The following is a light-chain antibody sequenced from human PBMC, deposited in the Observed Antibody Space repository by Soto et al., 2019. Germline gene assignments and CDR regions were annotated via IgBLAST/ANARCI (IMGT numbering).Light chain of an antibody. V-gene: IGLV2-14*03. CDR3: SSYTPSTIL. CDR1: SSDIGGYNY. Sequence: QSVLTQPASVSGSPGQSITISCTGTSSDIGGYNYVSWYQHHPGRAPKLMIYDVSNRPSGVSSRFSGSRSGNTASLTISGLQADDEADYYCSSYTPSTILFGGGTKVTVL. J-gene: IGLJ2*01. CDR2: DVS.